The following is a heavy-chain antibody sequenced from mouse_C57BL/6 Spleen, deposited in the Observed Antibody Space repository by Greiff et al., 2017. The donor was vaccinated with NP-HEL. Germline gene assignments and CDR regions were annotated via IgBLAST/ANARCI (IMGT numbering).Heavy chain of an antibody. V-gene: IGHV3-6*01. D-gene: IGHD2-3*01. CDR1: GYSITSGYY. Sequence: EVKLMESGPGLVKPSQSLSLTCSVTGYSITSGYYWNWIRQFPGNKLEWMGYISYDGSNNYNPSLKNRISITRDTSKNQFFLKLNSVTTEDTATYYCARDDDHDAYWGQGTLVTVSA. CDR3: ARDDDHDAY. J-gene: IGHJ3*01. CDR2: ISYDGSN.